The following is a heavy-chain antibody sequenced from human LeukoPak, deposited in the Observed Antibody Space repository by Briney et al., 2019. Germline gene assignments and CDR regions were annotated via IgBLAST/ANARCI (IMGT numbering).Heavy chain of an antibody. V-gene: IGHV3-21*01. CDR1: GFTFSSYS. D-gene: IGHD3-10*01. J-gene: IGHJ4*02. CDR2: ISSSSSYI. Sequence: GGSLRLSCAASGFTFSSYSMNWVRQAPGKGLEWVSSISSSSSYIYYADSVKGRFTISRDNAKNSLYLQMNSLRAEDTAVYYCARGPNYYGSGSHFDYWGQGTLVTVSS. CDR3: ARGPNYYGSGSHFDY.